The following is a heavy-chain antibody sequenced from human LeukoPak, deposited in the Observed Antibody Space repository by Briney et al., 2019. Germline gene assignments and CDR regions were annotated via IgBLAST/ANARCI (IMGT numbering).Heavy chain of an antibody. J-gene: IGHJ4*02. Sequence: PSETLSLTCAVYGGSFSGYYWSWIRQPPGKGLEWIGEINHSGSTNYSPSLKSRVTISVDTSKNQFSLKLNSVTAADTAVHYCASSNGVGAEYYFDYWGREPWSPSPQ. CDR1: GGSFSGYY. D-gene: IGHD1-26*01. V-gene: IGHV4-34*01. CDR2: INHSGST. CDR3: ASSNGVGAEYYFDY.